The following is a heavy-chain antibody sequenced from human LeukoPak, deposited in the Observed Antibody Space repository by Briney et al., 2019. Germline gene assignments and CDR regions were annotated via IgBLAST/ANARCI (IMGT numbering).Heavy chain of an antibody. V-gene: IGHV3-23*01. CDR3: GKVGGYDFWSGYYTFDY. CDR2: IAGSGGNT. Sequence: PGGSLRLSCAGSGFTFSDYGMSWVRQAPGKGLEWVSTIAGSGGNTNYADSVKGRFTISRDNSKNTLHLQMNSLRAEDTAVYYCGKVGGYDFWSGYYTFDYWGQGTLVTVSS. D-gene: IGHD3-3*01. CDR1: GFTFSDYG. J-gene: IGHJ4*02.